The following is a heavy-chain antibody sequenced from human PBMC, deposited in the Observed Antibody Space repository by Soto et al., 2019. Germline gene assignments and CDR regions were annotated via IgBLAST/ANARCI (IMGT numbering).Heavy chain of an antibody. CDR3: AKDRYSSSPGHLEY. CDR1: GLSFSNYG. V-gene: IGHV3-30*18. D-gene: IGHD6-19*01. J-gene: IGHJ4*02. CDR2: ITDDGNSQ. Sequence: QVQLVELGGGAVQPGRSLTLSCTASGLSFSNYGMHWVRQAPGKGLAWVAIITDDGNSQNYAGSVKGRFTISRDNFKNTVYLQMDRLRGDDTAVYYCAKDRYSSSPGHLEYWGQGTLVTVSS.